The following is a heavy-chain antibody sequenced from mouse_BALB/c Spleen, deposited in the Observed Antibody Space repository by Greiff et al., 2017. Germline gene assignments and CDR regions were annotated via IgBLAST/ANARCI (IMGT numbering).Heavy chain of an antibody. CDR1: GFNIKDTY. CDR2: IDPANGNT. D-gene: IGHD1-2*01. J-gene: IGHJ4*01. Sequence: VQLQQSGAELVKPGASVKLSCTASGFNIKDTYMHWVKQRPEQGLEWIGRIDPANGNTKYDPKFQGKATITADTSSNTAYLQLSSLTYEDTAVYYCARGGNYGYYYAMDYWGQGTSVTVSS. V-gene: IGHV14-3*02. CDR3: ARGGNYGYYYAMDY.